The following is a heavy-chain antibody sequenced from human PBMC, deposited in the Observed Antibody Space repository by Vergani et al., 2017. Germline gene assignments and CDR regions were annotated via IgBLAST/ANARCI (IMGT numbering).Heavy chain of an antibody. CDR2: IHSSGTT. Sequence: QVQLHESGPGLVKPSQTLSLTCTVSGGSITSGSFYWSWIRQPAGKGLEWIGRIHSSGTTNYNPSLKSRVTLSVDQSKSQLSLRMTSVTAADTAVYYCARDSWTAELRGVYWFDTWGQGTLVSVSS. V-gene: IGHV4-61*02. D-gene: IGHD3-10*01. CDR3: ARDSWTAELRGVYWFDT. CDR1: GGSITSGSFY. J-gene: IGHJ5*02.